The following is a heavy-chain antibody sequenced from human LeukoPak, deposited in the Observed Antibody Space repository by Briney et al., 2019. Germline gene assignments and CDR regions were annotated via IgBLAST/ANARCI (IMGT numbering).Heavy chain of an antibody. J-gene: IGHJ4*02. V-gene: IGHV1-69*13. CDR1: GGTFSSYA. CDR2: IIPIFGTA. Sequence: SVNVSCKASGGTFSSYAISWVRQAPGQGLEWMGGIIPIFGTANYAQKFQGRVTITADESTSTAYMELRSLRSDDTAVYYCARLDYYGSGSYFDYWGQGTLVTVSS. D-gene: IGHD3-10*01. CDR3: ARLDYYGSGSYFDY.